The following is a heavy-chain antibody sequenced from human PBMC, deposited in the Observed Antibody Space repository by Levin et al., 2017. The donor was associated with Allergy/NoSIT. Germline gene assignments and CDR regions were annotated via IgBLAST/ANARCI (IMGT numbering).Heavy chain of an antibody. J-gene: IGHJ4*02. V-gene: IGHV3-7*01. CDR1: GFTFSTSW. Sequence: GGSLRLSCAASGFTFSTSWMSWVRQAPGKGLEWVATIEKDGSGSYYVDSVKGRFTISRDNAENSLYLQMNSLRAEDTAVYYCVKESAFWGQGTLVTVSS. CDR2: IEKDGSGS. D-gene: IGHD3-3*01. CDR3: VKESAF.